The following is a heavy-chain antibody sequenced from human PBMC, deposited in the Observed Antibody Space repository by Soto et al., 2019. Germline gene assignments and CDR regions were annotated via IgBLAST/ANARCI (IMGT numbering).Heavy chain of an antibody. V-gene: IGHV3-53*01. CDR3: ARGIVARNYYSFYSGMDY. J-gene: IGHJ6*02. CDR2: IYSGGST. CDR1: GFTVSSNY. Sequence: SLRLSCASSGFTVSSNYMSWVRQAPGKGLEWDSVIYSGGSTYYADSAQDRFTISRDNSKNTLYLHMNSLRAQDTAEYDCARGIVARNYYSFYSGMDYWGQGTTVTVSS. D-gene: IGHD5-12*01.